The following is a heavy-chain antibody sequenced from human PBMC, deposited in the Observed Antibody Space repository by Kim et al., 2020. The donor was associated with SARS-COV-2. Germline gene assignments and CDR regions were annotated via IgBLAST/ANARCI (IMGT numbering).Heavy chain of an antibody. Sequence: SETLSLTCTVSGGSISSGDYYWSWIRQPPGKGLEWIGYIYYSGSTYYNPSLKRRLTIAVDTSKNQFSLKLSSVTAADTAVYYWARGPGAYDYIWGSLDYWGQGTLVTVSS. CDR3: ARGPGAYDYIWGSLDY. J-gene: IGHJ4*02. CDR2: IYYSGST. D-gene: IGHD3-16*01. V-gene: IGHV4-30-4*01. CDR1: GGSISSGDYY.